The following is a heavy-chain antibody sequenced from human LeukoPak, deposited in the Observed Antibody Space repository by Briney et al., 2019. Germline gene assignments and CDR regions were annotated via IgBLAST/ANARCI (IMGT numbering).Heavy chain of an antibody. J-gene: IGHJ6*03. D-gene: IGHD6-6*01. V-gene: IGHV4-38-2*02. Sequence: SETLSLTCTVSGYSISSGYYWGWIRQPPGKGLEWIGSIYYSGSTHSNPSLKSRVTKSVDTSKNQFSLKLSSVTAADTAVYYCARDDDSSSNYYYYMDVWGKGTTVTVSS. CDR3: ARDDDSSSNYYYYMDV. CDR2: IYYSGST. CDR1: GYSISSGYY.